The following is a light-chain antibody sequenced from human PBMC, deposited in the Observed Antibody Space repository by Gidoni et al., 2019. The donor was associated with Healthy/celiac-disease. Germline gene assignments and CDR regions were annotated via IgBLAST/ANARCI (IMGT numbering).Light chain of an antibody. CDR1: KLGDKY. CDR3: QAWDSSTVV. V-gene: IGLV3-1*01. Sequence: YELTQPPSVSVSPGQTASITCPGDKLGDKYACWYQQKPGQSPVLVIYQDSKRHSGIPERFSGSNSGNTATLTISGTQAMYEADYYCQAWDSSTVVFGGGTKLTVL. J-gene: IGLJ2*01. CDR2: QDS.